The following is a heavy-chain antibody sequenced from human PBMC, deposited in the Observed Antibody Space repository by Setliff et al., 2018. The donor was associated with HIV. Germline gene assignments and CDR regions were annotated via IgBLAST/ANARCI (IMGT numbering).Heavy chain of an antibody. CDR2: IYYSGST. CDR1: GGSISSHY. Sequence: SETLSLTCTVSGGSISSHYWSWIRQPPGKGLEWIGSIYYSGSTNYNPSLKSRVTISVDTSKNQFSLKLSSVTAADTAVYYCAREGKGSWYRNWFDPWGQGTLVTVSS. V-gene: IGHV4-59*11. D-gene: IGHD6-13*01. J-gene: IGHJ5*02. CDR3: AREGKGSWYRNWFDP.